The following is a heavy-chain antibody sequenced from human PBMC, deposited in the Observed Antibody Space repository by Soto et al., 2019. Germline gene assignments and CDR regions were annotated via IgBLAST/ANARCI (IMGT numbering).Heavy chain of an antibody. CDR3: ARRYDFWSGYLALDY. Sequence: GESLKISCKGSGYSFTSYWIGWVRQMPGKGLEWMGIIYPGDSDTRYSPSFQGQVTISADKSISTAYLQWSSLKASDTAXYXCARRYDFWSGYLALDYWGQGTLVTVSS. CDR2: IYPGDSDT. D-gene: IGHD3-3*01. V-gene: IGHV5-51*01. J-gene: IGHJ4*02. CDR1: GYSFTSYW.